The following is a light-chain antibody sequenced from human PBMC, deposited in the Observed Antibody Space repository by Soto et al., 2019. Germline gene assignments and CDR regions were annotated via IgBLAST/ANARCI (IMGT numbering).Light chain of an antibody. CDR2: GAS. Sequence: VFSQSPVSLSLSPGERATLSCRASHSVISSYLAWYQQKLGQAPRLLIYGASNRATGIPDRFSGSGSGTDFTLTISRLEPEDFAVYYCQQYGSSGTSGQGSKVDIK. CDR1: HSVISSY. J-gene: IGKJ1*01. CDR3: QQYGSSGT. V-gene: IGKV3-20*01.